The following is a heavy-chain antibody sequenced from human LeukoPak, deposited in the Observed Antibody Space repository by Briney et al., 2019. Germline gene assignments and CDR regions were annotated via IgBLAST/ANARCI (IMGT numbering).Heavy chain of an antibody. J-gene: IGHJ5*02. CDR2: VNEDGSQK. Sequence: GGSLRLSCAASGFTFTKNWMSWFRQAPGKGLEWVGNVNEDGSQKNYVDSVKGRFTTSRDNAKNSVYLQMNNLRVEEMAVYYCARGKGWIDPWGQGTLVTVSS. CDR1: GFTFTKNW. V-gene: IGHV3-7*01. CDR3: ARGKGWIDP.